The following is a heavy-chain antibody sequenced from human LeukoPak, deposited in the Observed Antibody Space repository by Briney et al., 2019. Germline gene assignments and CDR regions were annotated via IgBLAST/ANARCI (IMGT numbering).Heavy chain of an antibody. CDR2: ISGSGDST. D-gene: IGHD5-24*01. J-gene: IGHJ4*02. V-gene: IGHV3-23*01. CDR1: GFIFSSYA. CDR3: TTRRWAQEMATIPYYFNY. Sequence: QPGGSLRLSCADSGFIFSSYAMSWVRQAPGKGLEWVSSISGSGDSTYYADSVKGRFTISRDNSKNTLYLQMNSLQTEDTAVYYCTTRRWAQEMATIPYYFNYWGQGTLVTVSS.